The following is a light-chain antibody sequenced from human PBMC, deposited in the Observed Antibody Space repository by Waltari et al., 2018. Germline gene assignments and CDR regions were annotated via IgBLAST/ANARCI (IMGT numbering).Light chain of an antibody. V-gene: IGKV3-20*01. J-gene: IGKJ1*01. CDR3: QHYLRLPVT. CDR1: QSISRT. CDR2: AAS. Sequence: SCRARQSISRTLVWYQKKPGQAPRLLIYAASTRATGIPDRFSGSGSGTDFSLTISGLEPEDFAVYYCQHYLRLPVTFGQGTKVEIK.